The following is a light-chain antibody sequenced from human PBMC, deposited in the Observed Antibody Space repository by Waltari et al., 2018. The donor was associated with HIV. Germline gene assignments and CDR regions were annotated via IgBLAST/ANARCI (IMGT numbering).Light chain of an antibody. V-gene: IGLV2-23*02. J-gene: IGLJ1*01. Sequence: QSALTQPASVSGSLGPSVNRSCSGSDSDVGKYDFVSWYQHNPGQAPHLIIYDVNTPPSGVSLRFSGSKSGNTASLTISGLQAEDEADYYCCSYAGGPFVFGSGT. CDR2: DVN. CDR1: DSDVGKYDF. CDR3: CSYAGGPFV.